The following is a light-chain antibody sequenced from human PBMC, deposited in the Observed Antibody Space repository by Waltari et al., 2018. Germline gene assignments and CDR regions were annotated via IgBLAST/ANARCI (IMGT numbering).Light chain of an antibody. V-gene: IGKV3-20*01. CDR3: QKYGTRPAT. CDR1: QSVGRT. J-gene: IGKJ1*01. CDR2: DAS. Sequence: ELVFTQSPAPLSLPPGDKATTACRASQSVGRTLALYQQRPSQAPRLHIYDASTRATGIPDRFSGSGSGTDFSLTVSRLEPEDFAVYYCQKYGTRPATFGQGTKVEVK.